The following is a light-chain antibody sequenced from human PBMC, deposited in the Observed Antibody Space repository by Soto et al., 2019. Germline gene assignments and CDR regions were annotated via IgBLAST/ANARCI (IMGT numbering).Light chain of an antibody. CDR3: SSYTCSSLYV. V-gene: IGLV2-14*01. CDR2: EVN. J-gene: IGLJ1*01. Sequence: QAVVTQPASVSGSPGQTITISCAGTKFDIGRYNYVSWYRQHPGEAPKLIIFEVNNRPSGISNRFSGSKSGNTASLTISGLQVEDEAHYFCSSYTCSSLYVFGTGTQLTVL. CDR1: KFDIGRYNY.